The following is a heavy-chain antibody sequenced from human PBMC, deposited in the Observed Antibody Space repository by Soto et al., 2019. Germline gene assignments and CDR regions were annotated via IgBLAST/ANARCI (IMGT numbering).Heavy chain of an antibody. CDR2: ISYDGSNK. CDR3: ASPSSSGYDEYYYYYGMDV. J-gene: IGHJ6*02. Sequence: GGSLRLSCAASGFTFSSYAMHWVRQAPGKGLEWVAVISYDGSNKYYADSVKGRFTISRDNSKNTLYLQMNSLRAEDTAVYYCASPSSSGYDEYYYYYGMDVWGQGTTVTVSS. V-gene: IGHV3-30-3*01. D-gene: IGHD5-12*01. CDR1: GFTFSSYA.